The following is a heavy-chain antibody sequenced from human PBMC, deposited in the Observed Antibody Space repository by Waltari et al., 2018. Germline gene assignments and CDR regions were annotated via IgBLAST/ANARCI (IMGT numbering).Heavy chain of an antibody. V-gene: IGHV1-46*01. CDR2: INPSGGST. D-gene: IGHD3-16*01. CDR3: ARDGRGSYMDV. J-gene: IGHJ6*03. CDR1: GYTFTSYY. Sequence: QVQLVQSGAEVKKPGASVKVSCKASGYTFTSYYMHWVRQAPGQGLEWRGIINPSGGSTSYAQKFQGRVTMTRDTSTSTFYMELSSLRSEDTAVYYCARDGRGSYMDVWGKGTTVTVSS.